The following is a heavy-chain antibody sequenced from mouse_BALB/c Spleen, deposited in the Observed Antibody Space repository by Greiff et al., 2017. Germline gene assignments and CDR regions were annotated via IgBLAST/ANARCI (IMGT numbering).Heavy chain of an antibody. J-gene: IGHJ2*01. CDR3: ARFGFTTAPYFDY. Sequence: VQLQQSGAELVRPGSSVKISCKASGYAFSSYWMNWVKQRPGQGLEWIGQIYPGDGDTNYNGKFKGKATLTADKSSSTAYMQLSSLTSEDSAVYFCARFGFTTAPYFDYWGQGTTLTVSS. D-gene: IGHD1-2*01. CDR1: GYAFSSYW. CDR2: IYPGDGDT. V-gene: IGHV1-80*01.